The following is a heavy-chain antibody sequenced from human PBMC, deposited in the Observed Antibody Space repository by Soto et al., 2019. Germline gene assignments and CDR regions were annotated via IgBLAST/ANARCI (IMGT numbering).Heavy chain of an antibody. CDR1: GGSITSGGYS. CDR3: ARHSLALRKNNWFDP. J-gene: IGHJ5*02. D-gene: IGHD3-3*02. V-gene: IGHV4-30-2*01. CDR2: MYHSGNT. Sequence: SETLSLTCAVSGGSITSGGYSWGWIRQPPGQGLEWIGYMYHSGNTYYNPSLKGRVTISLDHSRNQFSLRLNSVTAADTAVYFCARHSLALRKNNWFDPWGQGIMVTVS.